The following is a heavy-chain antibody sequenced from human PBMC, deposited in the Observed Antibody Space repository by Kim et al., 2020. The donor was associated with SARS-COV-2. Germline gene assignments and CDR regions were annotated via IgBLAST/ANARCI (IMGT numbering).Heavy chain of an antibody. CDR3: ARGDGGYYYGMDV. V-gene: IGHV3-48*03. D-gene: IGHD3-10*01. CDR1: GFTFSTYE. CDR2: ISSSGSTI. J-gene: IGHJ6*02. Sequence: GGSLRLSCAASGFTFSTYEMNWVRQAPGKGLEWVSYISSSGSTIKNADSVKGRFTISRDNAKNSLYLQMNSLRAEDTAVYYCARGDGGYYYGMDVWGQGTTVTVSS.